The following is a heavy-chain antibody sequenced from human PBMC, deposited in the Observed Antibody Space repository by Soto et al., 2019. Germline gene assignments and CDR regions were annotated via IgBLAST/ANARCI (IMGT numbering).Heavy chain of an antibody. Sequence: EVQLVESGGDSVQPGGSLRLSCAASGFTFSNFWMSWLRQAPGRGLEWVANTNQDGSEKYYLDSVRGRFTISRDNAKNSLSLQIHSLRAEDTAVYYCAKDDSGWSVTWGQGTPVIVSS. V-gene: IGHV3-7*04. J-gene: IGHJ5*02. CDR1: GFTFSNFW. CDR2: TNQDGSEK. CDR3: AKDDSGWSVT. D-gene: IGHD6-19*01.